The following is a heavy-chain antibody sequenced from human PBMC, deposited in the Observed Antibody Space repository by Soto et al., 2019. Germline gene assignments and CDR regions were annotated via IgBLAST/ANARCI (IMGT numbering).Heavy chain of an antibody. D-gene: IGHD5-18*01. CDR2: IYYSGST. Sequence: SETLSLTCTVSGGSVSSGSYYWSWIRQPPGKGLEWIGYIYYSGSTNYNPSLKSRVTISVDTSKNQFSLKLSSVTAADTAVYYCATGNVDTAMVTGFYFDYWGQGTLVTVSS. J-gene: IGHJ4*02. V-gene: IGHV4-61*01. CDR3: ATGNVDTAMVTGFYFDY. CDR1: GGSVSSGSYY.